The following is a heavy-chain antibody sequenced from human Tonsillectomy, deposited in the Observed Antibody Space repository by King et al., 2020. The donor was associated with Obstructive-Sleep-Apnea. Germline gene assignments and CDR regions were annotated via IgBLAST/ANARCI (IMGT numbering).Heavy chain of an antibody. V-gene: IGHV3-30*04. CDR2: ISDDGSNK. J-gene: IGHJ6*02. Sequence: VQLVESGGGVVQPGRSLRLSCAASGFTLSPYAMDWVRQAPGKGLEWVAVISDDGSNKYYAASVKGRFTISRDNSKNTLYLQMNSLSAEDTAVYYCARVGQGIDYYYSGMDVWGQGTTVTVSS. CDR3: ARVGQGIDYYYSGMDV. D-gene: IGHD2-21*01. CDR1: GFTLSPYA.